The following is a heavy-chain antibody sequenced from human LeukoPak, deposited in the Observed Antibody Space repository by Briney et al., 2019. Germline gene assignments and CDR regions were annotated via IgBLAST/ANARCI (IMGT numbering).Heavy chain of an antibody. CDR1: GFTLNSYA. J-gene: IGHJ4*02. V-gene: IGHV3-23*01. CDR2: INIGGTT. Sequence: PGGSLRLSCAASGFTLNSYAMSWVRQAPGKGLEWVSAINIGGTTYYADSVKGRSTISRDISTNTLYLQMNSLRAEDTAVYYCARAARLVDYWGQGTLVTVSS. D-gene: IGHD6-6*01. CDR3: ARAARLVDY.